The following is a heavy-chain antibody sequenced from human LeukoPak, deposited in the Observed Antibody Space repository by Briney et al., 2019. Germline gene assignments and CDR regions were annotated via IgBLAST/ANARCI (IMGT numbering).Heavy chain of an antibody. D-gene: IGHD2-15*01. V-gene: IGHV4-30-2*01. CDR2: IYHSGST. J-gene: IGHJ4*02. CDR1: GGSISSGGYC. Sequence: SETLSLTCVVSGGSISSGGYCWSWIRQPPGKGLEWIGEIYHSGSTNYNPSLKSRVTISVDKSKNQFSLKLSSVTAADTAVYYCASYCSGGSCYEPYFDYWGQGTLVTVSS. CDR3: ASYCSGGSCYEPYFDY.